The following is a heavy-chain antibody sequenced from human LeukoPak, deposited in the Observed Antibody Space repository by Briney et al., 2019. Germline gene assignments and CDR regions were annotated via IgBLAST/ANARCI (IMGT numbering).Heavy chain of an antibody. Sequence: SETLSLTCTVRTVSYCSISGTGFYWGWIRQPPGKGLEWIGHIFHSGSTYSNPSLRSRLTISVDTSKNQFSLKLSSMTAADTAVYYCARVCYNWNDGPYFDSWGQGTLVTVSS. V-gene: IGHV4-39*07. D-gene: IGHD1-20*01. CDR3: ARVCYNWNDGPYFDS. J-gene: IGHJ4*02. CDR2: IFHSGST. CDR1: YCSISGTGFY.